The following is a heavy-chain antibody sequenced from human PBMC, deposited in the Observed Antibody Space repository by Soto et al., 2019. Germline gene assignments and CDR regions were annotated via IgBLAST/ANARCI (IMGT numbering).Heavy chain of an antibody. D-gene: IGHD3-10*01. CDR2: IYYDGST. CDR3: ARRGSGSSFDY. J-gene: IGHJ4*02. Sequence: SETLSLTCTVSGDSISSSTYYWGWIRQPPGKGLEWIGNIYYDGSTFYNPSLKSRVTISVDTSNNHFSLRLISVTAADTAVYYCARRGSGSSFDYWGQGTLVTVSS. V-gene: IGHV4-39*02. CDR1: GDSISSSTYY.